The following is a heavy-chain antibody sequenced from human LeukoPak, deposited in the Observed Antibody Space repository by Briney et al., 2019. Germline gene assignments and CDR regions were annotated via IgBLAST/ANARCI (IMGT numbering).Heavy chain of an antibody. V-gene: IGHV3-48*04. D-gene: IGHD2-15*01. CDR3: ARSIPDCSGGSCHYDY. J-gene: IGHJ4*02. CDR2: ISSSGSTI. Sequence: GGSLRLSCAASGFSFSSHAMNWVRLAPGKGLEWVSYISSSGSTIYYADSVKGRFTISRDNAKNSLYLQMNSLRAEDTAVYYCARSIPDCSGGSCHYDYWGQGTLVTVSS. CDR1: GFSFSSHA.